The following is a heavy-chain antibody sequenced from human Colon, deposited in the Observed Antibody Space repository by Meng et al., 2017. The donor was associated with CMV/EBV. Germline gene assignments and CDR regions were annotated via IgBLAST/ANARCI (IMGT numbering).Heavy chain of an antibody. CDR2: IYYIGDA. CDR1: GGSVSNYF. V-gene: IGHV4-59*02. Sequence: GSLRLSCSVSGGSVSNYFWSWVRQSPGRGLEWIGYIYYIGDATYNPSLKSRVTMSIDTSKNQFSLKLTSVTAADTAVYYCARAPRGAATGYWFDSWGQGTLVTVSS. CDR3: ARAPRGAATGYWFDS. J-gene: IGHJ5*01. D-gene: IGHD6-13*01.